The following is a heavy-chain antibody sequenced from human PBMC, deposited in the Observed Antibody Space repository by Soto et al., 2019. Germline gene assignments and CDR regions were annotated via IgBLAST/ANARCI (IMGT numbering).Heavy chain of an antibody. CDR1: GFTFSSYG. CDR3: AKPDTYYYDSSGYWGSRYYFDY. Sequence: GGSLRLSCAASGFTFSSYGMHWVRQAPGKGLEWVAVISYDGSNKYYADSVKGRFTISRDNSKNTLYLQMNSLRAEDTAVYYCAKPDTYYYDSSGYWGSRYYFDYWGQGILVTVSS. CDR2: ISYDGSNK. V-gene: IGHV3-30*18. J-gene: IGHJ4*02. D-gene: IGHD3-22*01.